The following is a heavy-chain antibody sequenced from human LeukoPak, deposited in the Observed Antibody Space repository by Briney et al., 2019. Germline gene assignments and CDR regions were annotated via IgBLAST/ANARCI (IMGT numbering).Heavy chain of an antibody. CDR3: ASERYCSSTSCYFDY. CDR1: GYSFASYW. Sequence: GESLKISCKGSGYSFASYWITWVRQMPGKGLQWMGMIDPSDSYTNYSPSFQGHVTISADKSISTAYLQWSSLKASDTAMYYCASERYCSSTSCYFDYWGQGTLVTVSS. V-gene: IGHV5-10-1*01. CDR2: IDPSDSYT. J-gene: IGHJ4*02. D-gene: IGHD2-2*01.